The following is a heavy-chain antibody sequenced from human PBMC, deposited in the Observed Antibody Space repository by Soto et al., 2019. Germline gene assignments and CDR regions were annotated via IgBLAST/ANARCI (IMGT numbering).Heavy chain of an antibody. CDR1: GYSFTRYG. V-gene: IGHV1-3*01. Sequence: ASVKVSCKTSGYSFTRYGLHWVRQAPGQRLEWMGWINPGNGDTKYSQKFQGRVTITRDTSATTAYMELSSLRSEDSAVFYCARTDCSSTSCYNYYYYGMDVWGQGTTVTVSS. J-gene: IGHJ6*02. D-gene: IGHD2-2*01. CDR3: ARTDCSSTSCYNYYYYGMDV. CDR2: INPGNGDT.